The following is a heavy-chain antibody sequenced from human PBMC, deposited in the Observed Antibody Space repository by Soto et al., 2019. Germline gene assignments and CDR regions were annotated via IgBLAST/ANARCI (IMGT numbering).Heavy chain of an antibody. J-gene: IGHJ4*02. V-gene: IGHV3-23*01. CDR1: GFTFSSYA. D-gene: IGHD6-13*01. CDR3: AKDPSSWYESPFDY. Sequence: SGGSLRLSCAASGFTFSSYAMSWVRQAPGKGLEWVSAISGSGGSTYYADSVKGRFTISRDNSKNTLYLQMNSLRAEDTAVYYCAKDPSSWYESPFDYWGQGTLVTISS. CDR2: ISGSGGST.